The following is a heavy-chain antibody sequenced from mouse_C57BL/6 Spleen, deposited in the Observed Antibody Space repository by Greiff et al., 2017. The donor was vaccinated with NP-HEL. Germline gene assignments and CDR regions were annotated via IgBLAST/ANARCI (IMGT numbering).Heavy chain of an antibody. J-gene: IGHJ1*03. CDR1: GYTFTDYY. D-gene: IGHD1-1*01. CDR3: ARGGYYYGSSQRYFDV. CDR2: INPNNGGT. Sequence: VQLQQSGPELVKPGASVKISCKASGYTFTDYYMNWVKQSHGKSLEWIGDINPNNGGTSYNQKFKGKATLTVDKSSSTAYMELRSLTSEDSAVYYCARGGYYYGSSQRYFDVWGTGTTVTVSS. V-gene: IGHV1-26*01.